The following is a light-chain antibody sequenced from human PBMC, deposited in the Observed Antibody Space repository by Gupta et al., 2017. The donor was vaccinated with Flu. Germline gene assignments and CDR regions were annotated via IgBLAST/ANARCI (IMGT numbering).Light chain of an antibody. CDR1: QSVSNY. Sequence: RDARPCIASQSVSNYLAGYQQKQGEAPRLLIHDVASRGTCVPARLIGSGSGTDFTITISSREPEDFAVYYCQQRSNWPSLTFGGGTKVEIK. CDR3: QQRSNWPSLT. CDR2: DVA. J-gene: IGKJ4*01. V-gene: IGKV3-11*01.